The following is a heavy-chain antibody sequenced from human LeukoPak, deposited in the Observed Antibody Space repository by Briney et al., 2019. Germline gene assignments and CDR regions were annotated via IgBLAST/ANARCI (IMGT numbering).Heavy chain of an antibody. CDR2: IYYSGST. Sequence: PSETLSLTCTVSGGSISSSSYYWGWIRQPPGKGLEWIGSIYYSGSTYYNPSLKSRVTISVDTSKNQFSLKLSSVTAADTAVYYCAGLEHGVYYYYCMDVWGKGTTVTVSS. V-gene: IGHV4-39*01. D-gene: IGHD1-1*01. CDR1: GGSISSSSYY. CDR3: AGLEHGVYYYYCMDV. J-gene: IGHJ6*03.